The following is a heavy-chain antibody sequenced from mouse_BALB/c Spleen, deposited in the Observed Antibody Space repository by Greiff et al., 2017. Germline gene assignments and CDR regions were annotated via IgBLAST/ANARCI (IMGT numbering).Heavy chain of an antibody. CDR1: GDSITSGY. V-gene: IGHV3-8*02. J-gene: IGHJ4*01. D-gene: IGHD1-2*01. Sequence: EVQLQQSGPSLVKPSQTLSLTCSVTGDSITSGYWNWIRKFPGNKLEYMGYISYSGSTYYNPSLKSRISITRDTSKNQYYLQLNSVTTEDTATYYCARYYGPLYAMDYWGQGTSVTVSS. CDR3: ARYYGPLYAMDY. CDR2: ISYSGST.